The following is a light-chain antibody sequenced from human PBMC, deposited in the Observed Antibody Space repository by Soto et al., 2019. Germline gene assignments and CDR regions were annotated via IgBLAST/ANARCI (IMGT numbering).Light chain of an antibody. CDR1: QSVSSR. CDR2: GAS. Sequence: EIVLTQSPGTLSLSPGERATLSCRASQSVSSRLAWYQQKPGQAPRLLISGASSRATGIPDRFSGSGSGTDFTLTISSLEPEDFAVYYCQQRSDWPWTFGQGTKVEIK. V-gene: IGKV3-11*01. CDR3: QQRSDWPWT. J-gene: IGKJ1*01.